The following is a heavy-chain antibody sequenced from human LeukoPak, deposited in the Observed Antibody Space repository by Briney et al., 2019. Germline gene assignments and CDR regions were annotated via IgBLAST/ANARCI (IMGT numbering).Heavy chain of an antibody. CDR2: MNPNSGNT. CDR3: ARTYGDYRPNWCDF. V-gene: IGHV1-8*03. D-gene: IGHD4-17*01. CDR1: GYTFTSYD. Sequence: GASVKVSCKASGYTFTSYDINWVRQATGQGLEWMGWMNPNSGNTGYAQKFQGRVTITRNTSISTAYMELSSLRSEDTAVYYCARTYGDYRPNWCDFWGRGTLVTVSS. J-gene: IGHJ5*01.